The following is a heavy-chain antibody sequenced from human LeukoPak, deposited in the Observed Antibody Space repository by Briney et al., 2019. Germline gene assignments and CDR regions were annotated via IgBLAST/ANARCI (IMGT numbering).Heavy chain of an antibody. D-gene: IGHD5-24*01. V-gene: IGHV4-39*07. CDR2: IYYSGST. CDR3: ARDGYNPIDY. CDR1: GGSISSSSYY. J-gene: IGHJ4*02. Sequence: SETLSLTCTVSGGSISSSSYYWGWIRQPPGKGLEWIGSIYYSGSTYYNQSLKSRVTISVDTSKNQISLKLSSVTAADTAVYYGARDGYNPIDYWGQGTLVTVSS.